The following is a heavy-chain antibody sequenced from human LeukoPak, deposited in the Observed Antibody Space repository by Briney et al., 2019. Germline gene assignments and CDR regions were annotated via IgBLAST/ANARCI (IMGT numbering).Heavy chain of an antibody. D-gene: IGHD6-13*01. CDR1: GFIVSSNY. CDR3: AKVLRAAAVDY. Sequence: GGSLRLSCAASGFIVSSNYMSWVRQAPGKGLEWVSAISGSGGSTYYADSVKGRFTISRDNSKNTLYLQMNSLRAEDTAVYYCAKVLRAAAVDYWGQGTLVTVSS. CDR2: ISGSGGST. V-gene: IGHV3-23*01. J-gene: IGHJ4*02.